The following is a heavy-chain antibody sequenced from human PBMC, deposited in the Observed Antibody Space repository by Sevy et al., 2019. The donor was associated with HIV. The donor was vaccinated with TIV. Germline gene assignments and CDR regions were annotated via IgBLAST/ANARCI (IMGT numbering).Heavy chain of an antibody. V-gene: IGHV3-30*04. CDR2: ISYDGSNK. J-gene: IGHJ4*02. Sequence: GGSLRLSCAASGFTFSSYAMHWVRQAPGKGLEWVALISYDGSNKYYADSVKGRFTISRDNSKNTLYLQMNSLRAEDTAVYYCAREIAYYYDSSGYSDYWGQGTLVTISS. D-gene: IGHD3-22*01. CDR3: AREIAYYYDSSGYSDY. CDR1: GFTFSSYA.